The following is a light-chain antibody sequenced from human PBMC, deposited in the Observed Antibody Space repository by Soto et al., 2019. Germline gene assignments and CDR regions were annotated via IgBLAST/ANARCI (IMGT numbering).Light chain of an antibody. Sequence: QSVLTQPPSASGSPGQSVTISCTGTSSNVGAYNYVAWYQQHPGKAPKLMIYDVYKRPSGVPDRFSGSKSGNTASLTVSGLQAEDEADYYCSSYAGSNNYVVFGGGTKLTVL. CDR1: SSNVGAYNY. CDR3: SSYAGSNNYVV. V-gene: IGLV2-8*01. CDR2: DVY. J-gene: IGLJ2*01.